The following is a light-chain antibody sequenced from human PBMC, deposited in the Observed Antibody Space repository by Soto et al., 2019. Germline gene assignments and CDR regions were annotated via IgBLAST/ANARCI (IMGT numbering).Light chain of an antibody. Sequence: QSVLTQPPSASGTPGQRVTISCSGSSSNIGSNTVNWDQQLPGTAPTLLIYSNNQPPSGVPDRFSGSKSGTSASLAVNGLQSGDEADYYCAAWDDSLNGPLFGGGTKVTVL. CDR2: SNN. V-gene: IGLV1-44*01. CDR1: SSNIGSNT. J-gene: IGLJ3*02. CDR3: AAWDDSLNGPL.